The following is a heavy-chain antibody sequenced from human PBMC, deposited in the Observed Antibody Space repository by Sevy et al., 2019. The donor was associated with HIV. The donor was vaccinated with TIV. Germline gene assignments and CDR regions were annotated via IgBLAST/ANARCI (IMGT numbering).Heavy chain of an antibody. CDR2: IIPIFGTA. CDR3: ARGAVLGDGYKSLLLDY. J-gene: IGHJ4*02. CDR1: GGTFSSYA. V-gene: IGHV1-69*06. Sequence: ASVKVSCKASGGTFSSYAISWVRQAPGQGLEWMGGIIPIFGTANYAQKFQGRVTITADKSTSTAYMELSSLRSEDTAVYYCARGAVLGDGYKSLLLDYWGQGTLVTVSS. D-gene: IGHD3-3*02.